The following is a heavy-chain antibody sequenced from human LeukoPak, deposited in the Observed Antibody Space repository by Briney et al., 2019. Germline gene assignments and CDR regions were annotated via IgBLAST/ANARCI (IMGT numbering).Heavy chain of an antibody. CDR2: IKDDGSEK. CDR1: GFTFRNYW. J-gene: IGHJ6*02. Sequence: GGSLRLSCEVSGFTFRNYWMSWVRQAPVRGLEWVANIKDDGSEKYYLDSVKGRFTISRDNAKNSLYLQMNGLRAEDTAVYYCARGYIAAAGTGPPHSLCGMDVWGQGTTVTVSS. V-gene: IGHV3-7*03. D-gene: IGHD6-13*01. CDR3: ARGYIAAAGTGPPHSLCGMDV.